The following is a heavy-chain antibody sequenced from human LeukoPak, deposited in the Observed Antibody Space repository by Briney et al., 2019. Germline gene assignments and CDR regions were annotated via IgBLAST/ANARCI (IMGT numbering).Heavy chain of an antibody. V-gene: IGHV3-7*02. CDR1: GFTFSRYW. J-gene: IGHJ4*02. D-gene: IGHD2-2*01. CDR2: IKEDGSEQ. CDR3: ASQLDGTLDS. Sequence: PAGSLRLSCAASGFTFSRYWMSWVRQAPGKGLEWVANIKEDGSEQFYVDSVRGRFTISRDNAKDSLFLQMNSLRAEDTAVYYCASQLDGTLDSWGQGTLVTVSS.